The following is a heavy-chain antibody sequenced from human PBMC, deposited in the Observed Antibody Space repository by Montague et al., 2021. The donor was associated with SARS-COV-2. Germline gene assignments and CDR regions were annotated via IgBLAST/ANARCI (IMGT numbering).Heavy chain of an antibody. J-gene: IGHJ6*02. V-gene: IGHV4-34*01. CDR1: GGSFSGYY. Sequence: SETLSLTCAVYGGSFSGYYWSWIRQPPGKGLEWIGEINHSGSTNYNPSLKSRVTISVDTSKNQFSLKLSSVTAADTAVYYCAGGRRILLRFAELFPGGDYYGMDVWGQGTTVTVSS. D-gene: IGHD3-10*01. CDR2: INHSGST. CDR3: AGGRRILLRFAELFPGGDYYGMDV.